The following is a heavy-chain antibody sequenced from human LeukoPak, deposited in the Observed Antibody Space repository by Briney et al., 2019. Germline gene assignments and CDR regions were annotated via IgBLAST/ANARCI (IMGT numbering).Heavy chain of an antibody. D-gene: IGHD3-3*01. CDR3: ARVRSENFWSGYFDY. Sequence: PSETLSLTCTVSGGSISSYYWSLIRQPPGKGLEWIAYIYYSGSTNYNPSLKSRVTISVDTSKNQFSLKLSSVTAADTAVYYCARVRSENFWSGYFDYWGQGTLVTVSS. CDR1: GGSISSYY. J-gene: IGHJ4*02. CDR2: IYYSGST. V-gene: IGHV4-59*01.